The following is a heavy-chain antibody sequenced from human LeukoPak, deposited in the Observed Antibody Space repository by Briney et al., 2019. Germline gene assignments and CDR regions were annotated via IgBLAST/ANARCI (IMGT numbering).Heavy chain of an antibody. Sequence: ASVKVSCKASGYTFTSYDINWVRQATGQGLEWMGWINPNSGGTNYAQKFQGRVTMTRDTSISTAYMELSRLRSDDTAVYYCASSYYYDSSGYPYYYGMDVWGQGTTVTVSS. J-gene: IGHJ6*02. CDR3: ASSYYYDSSGYPYYYGMDV. CDR2: INPNSGGT. V-gene: IGHV1-2*02. CDR1: GYTFTSYD. D-gene: IGHD3-22*01.